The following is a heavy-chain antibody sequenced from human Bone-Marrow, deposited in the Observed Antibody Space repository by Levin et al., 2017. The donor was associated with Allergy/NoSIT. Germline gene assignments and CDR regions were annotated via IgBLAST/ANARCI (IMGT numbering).Heavy chain of an antibody. CDR3: ARITWGSSGTFFDN. Sequence: PSETLSLTCTVSGDFSGNFFWSWIRQPAGKGLQWLGRVYTDGNTNYNPSLSGRVTLSRDASKNQFFLHLTSVTAADTAIYYCARITWGSSGTFFDNWGQGALVTVSS. D-gene: IGHD3-16*01. CDR1: GDFSGNFF. J-gene: IGHJ4*02. V-gene: IGHV4-4*07. CDR2: VYTDGNT.